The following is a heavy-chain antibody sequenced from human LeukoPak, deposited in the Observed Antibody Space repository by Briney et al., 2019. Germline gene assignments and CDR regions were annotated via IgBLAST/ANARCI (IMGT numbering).Heavy chain of an antibody. Sequence: GASVKVSCKASGYTFTSYAMHWVRQAPGQRLEWMGWINAGNGNTKYSQKFQGRVTITRDTSASTAYMELRSLRSDDTAVYYCARDGGIAGPYGMDVWGQGTTVTVSS. CDR3: ARDGGIAGPYGMDV. D-gene: IGHD6-13*01. V-gene: IGHV1-3*01. J-gene: IGHJ6*02. CDR1: GYTFTSYA. CDR2: INAGNGNT.